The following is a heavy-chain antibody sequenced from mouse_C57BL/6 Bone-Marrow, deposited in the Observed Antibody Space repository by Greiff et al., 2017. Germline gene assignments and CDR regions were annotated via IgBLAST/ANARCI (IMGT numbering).Heavy chain of an antibody. J-gene: IGHJ2*01. V-gene: IGHV2-2*01. CDR2: IWSGGST. D-gene: IGHD1-1*01. CDR1: GFSLTSYG. CDR3: ARGLLRWALDY. Sequence: QVQLKESGPGLVQPSQSLSITCTVSGFSLTSYGVHWVRQSPGKGLEWLGVIWSGGSTDDTAAFISRLSISKDNSKSQAFFKMNSLQADDTAIYCCARGLLRWALDYWGQGTTLTVSS.